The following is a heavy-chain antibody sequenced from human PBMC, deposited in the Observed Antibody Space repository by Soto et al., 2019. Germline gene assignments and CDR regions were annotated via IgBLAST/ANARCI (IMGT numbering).Heavy chain of an antibody. CDR1: GGSFSGYY. J-gene: IGHJ3*02. V-gene: IGHV4-34*01. CDR2: INHSGST. Sequence: QVQLQQWGAGLLKPSETLSLTCAVYGGSFSGYYWSWIRQPPGKGLERIGEINHSGSTNYNPSLKSRVTISVDASNNQFSLKLSSVTAADTAVYYCARGDEYGSSSYNGALDIWGQGTMVTVSS. CDR3: ARGDEYGSSSYNGALDI. D-gene: IGHD6-6*01.